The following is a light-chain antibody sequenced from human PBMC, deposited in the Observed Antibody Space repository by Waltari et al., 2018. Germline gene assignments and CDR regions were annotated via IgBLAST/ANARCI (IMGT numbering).Light chain of an antibody. V-gene: IGLV2-23*02. CDR1: RRDVGAYHL. Sequence: QSALTQPASLSGPPGMSITISCTGTRRDVGAYHLVSCYQHHPGKAPKLIIFEVTKRPSGISDRFSGSKSDNTATLTISGLQAEDEADYFCCSYAGTSTMVFGGGTKLTVL. J-gene: IGLJ3*02. CDR3: CSYAGTSTMV. CDR2: EVT.